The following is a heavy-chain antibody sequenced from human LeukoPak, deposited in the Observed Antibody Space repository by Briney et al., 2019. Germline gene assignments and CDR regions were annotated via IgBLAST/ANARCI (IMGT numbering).Heavy chain of an antibody. CDR3: ARSGGQLWQDYYYYGMDV. CDR2: IIPIFGTA. Sequence: SVKVSCKASGGTFSSYAISWVRQAPGQGLEWMGGIIPIFGTANYAQKFQGRVTITTDESTSTAYMELSSLRSEDTAVYYCARSGGQLWQDYYYYGMDVWGQGTTVTVSS. V-gene: IGHV1-69*05. CDR1: GGTFSSYA. D-gene: IGHD5-18*01. J-gene: IGHJ6*02.